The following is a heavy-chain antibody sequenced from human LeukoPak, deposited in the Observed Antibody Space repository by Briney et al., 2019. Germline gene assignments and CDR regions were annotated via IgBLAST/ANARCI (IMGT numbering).Heavy chain of an antibody. D-gene: IGHD3-22*01. CDR1: GGSISSYY. CDR3: ARARGYYDSSGYDY. J-gene: IGHJ4*02. Sequence: PSETLSLTCTVSGGSISSYYWSWIRQPPGKGLEWIGYIYYSGSTNYNPSLKSRVTISVDTSKNQFSLKLSSVTAADTAVYYCARARGYYDSSGYDYWGQGTLVTVSS. V-gene: IGHV4-59*01. CDR2: IYYSGST.